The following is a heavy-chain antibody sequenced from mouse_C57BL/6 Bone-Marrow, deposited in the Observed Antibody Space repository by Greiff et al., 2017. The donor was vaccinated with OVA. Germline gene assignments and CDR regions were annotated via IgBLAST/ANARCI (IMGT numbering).Heavy chain of an antibody. D-gene: IGHD2-5*01. V-gene: IGHV1-42*01. CDR2: INPSTGGT. J-gene: IGHJ4*01. CDR3: ARPSYYSNPYAMDY. CDR1: GYSFTGYY. Sequence: VQLQQSGPELVKPGASVKISCKPSGYSFTGYYMNWVKQSPEKSLEWIGEINPSTGGTTYNQKFKAKATLTVDKSSSTAYMQLKSLTSEDSAVYYCARPSYYSNPYAMDYWGQGTSVTVSS.